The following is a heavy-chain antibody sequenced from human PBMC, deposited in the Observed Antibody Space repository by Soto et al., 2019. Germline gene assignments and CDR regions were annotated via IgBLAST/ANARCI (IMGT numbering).Heavy chain of an antibody. Sequence: QVQLVQSGAEMKSPGSSVKVSCKATGYIFIGSYLHWIRQAPGQGPEWMGSIYPATGDTDYAQTYQGRVILTGDKAIGTAYMALKWLTFDDTGMYYCASGSSAWGEGTLVTVSS. J-gene: IGHJ4*02. CDR2: IYPATGDT. CDR3: ASGSSA. D-gene: IGHD6-25*01. V-gene: IGHV1-2*02. CDR1: GYIFIGSY.